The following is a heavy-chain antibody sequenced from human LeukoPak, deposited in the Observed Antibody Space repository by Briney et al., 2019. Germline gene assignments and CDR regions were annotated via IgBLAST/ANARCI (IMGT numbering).Heavy chain of an antibody. Sequence: SGGSLRPSCAGSGFTFKDYYLNWIRQAPGKGLEWVSYISGGSTYTNYANSVKGRFTISRDNARNSLFLQMNSLTAEDTAIYYCARSLISAVIGMDVWGQGTAVTVSS. CDR2: ISGGSTYT. D-gene: IGHD3-3*01. CDR1: GFTFKDYY. CDR3: ARSLISAVIGMDV. J-gene: IGHJ6*02. V-gene: IGHV3-11*06.